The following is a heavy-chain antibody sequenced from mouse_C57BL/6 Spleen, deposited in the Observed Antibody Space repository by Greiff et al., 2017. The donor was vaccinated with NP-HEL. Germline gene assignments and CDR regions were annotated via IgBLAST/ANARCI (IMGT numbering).Heavy chain of an antibody. CDR2: SRNKANDYTT. D-gene: IGHD1-1*01. Sequence: EVKLVESGGGLVQSGRSLRLSCATSGFTFSDFYMEWVRQAPGKGLEWIAASRNKANDYTTEYSASVKGRFIVSRDTSQSILYLQMNALRAEDTAIYYCAREPNYYGSSYVRYFDVWGTGTTVTVSS. J-gene: IGHJ1*03. V-gene: IGHV7-1*01. CDR1: GFTFSDFY. CDR3: AREPNYYGSSYVRYFDV.